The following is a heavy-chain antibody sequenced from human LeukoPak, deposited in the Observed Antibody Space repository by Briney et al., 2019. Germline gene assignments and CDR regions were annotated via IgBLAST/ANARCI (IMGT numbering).Heavy chain of an antibody. CDR1: GFAFSSNG. D-gene: IGHD5-18*01. CDR2: FSGSGSKT. V-gene: IGHV3-23*01. J-gene: IGHJ4*02. Sequence: PGGSLRLSCAASGFAFSSNGMSWVHQAPGKGLERVAGFSGSGSKTYYADSVKGRFTISRDNSKSTLYLQTNSLRAEDTAVYYCAKLRYSAIDYWGQGTLVTVSS. CDR3: AKLRYSAIDY.